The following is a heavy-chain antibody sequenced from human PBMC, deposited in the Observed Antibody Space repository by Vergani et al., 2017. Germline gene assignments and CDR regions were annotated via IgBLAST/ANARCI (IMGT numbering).Heavy chain of an antibody. D-gene: IGHD3-9*01. J-gene: IGHJ6*02. CDR1: GFTFSDHY. Sequence: QVQLVESGGGLVKPGGSLRLSCAASGFTFSDHYMSWVRQAPGKGLEWISYMSSGDSIYYADSVKGRFTVSRDNTKNTLYLQMNSLSAEDAAVYYCARETDTGSSVSYNYYAMDVWGQGTTVSVSS. CDR3: ARETDTGSSVSYNYYAMDV. CDR2: MSSGDSI. V-gene: IGHV3-11*04.